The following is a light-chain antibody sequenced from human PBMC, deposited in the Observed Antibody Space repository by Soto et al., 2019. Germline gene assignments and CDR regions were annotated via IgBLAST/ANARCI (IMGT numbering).Light chain of an antibody. CDR3: QQANSFPRT. Sequence: DIQMTQSPSSVSASVGDRVTITCRASQGFSTWLAWYRRKPGSAPELLIYSASSLHSGVPSRFSGSRSGTDFTLTISSLQPDDFATYYCQQANSFPRTFGRGTEGEIK. V-gene: IGKV1-12*01. CDR2: SAS. J-gene: IGKJ4*01. CDR1: QGFSTW.